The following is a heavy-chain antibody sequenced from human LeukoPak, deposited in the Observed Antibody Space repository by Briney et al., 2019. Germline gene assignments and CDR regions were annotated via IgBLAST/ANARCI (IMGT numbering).Heavy chain of an antibody. CDR3: AREVSSGSYYDY. D-gene: IGHD1-26*01. Sequence: PGGSLTLSCAASGFTFSSYAMHWVRQAPGKGLEYVSAISSNGGSTYYANSVKGRFTISRDNSKNTLYLQMGSLRAEDMAVYYCAREVSSGSYYDYWGQGTLVSVSS. CDR1: GFTFSSYA. CDR2: ISSNGGST. V-gene: IGHV3-64*01. J-gene: IGHJ4*02.